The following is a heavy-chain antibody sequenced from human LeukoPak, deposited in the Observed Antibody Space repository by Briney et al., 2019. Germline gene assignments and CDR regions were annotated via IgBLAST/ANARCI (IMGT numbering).Heavy chain of an antibody. Sequence: SVKVSCKASGGTFSSYAISWVRQAPGQGLEWMGRIIPIFGTANYAQKFQGRVTIIRDESTSTAHMELSSLRSEDTAVYYCASPVIAAAGHGAFNIWGQGTMVTVSS. CDR3: ASPVIAAAGHGAFNI. J-gene: IGHJ3*02. D-gene: IGHD6-13*01. V-gene: IGHV1-69*05. CDR2: IIPIFGTA. CDR1: GGTFSSYA.